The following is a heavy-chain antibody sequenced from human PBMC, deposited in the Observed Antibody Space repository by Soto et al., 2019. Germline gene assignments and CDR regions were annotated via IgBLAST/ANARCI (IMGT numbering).Heavy chain of an antibody. CDR2: ISYDGSNK. D-gene: IGHD3-10*01. V-gene: IGHV3-30-3*01. CDR3: AGSGAYFDY. J-gene: IGHJ4*02. CDR1: GFTFSSYA. Sequence: PGGSLRLSCAASGFTFSSYAMHWVRQAPGKGLEWVAVISYDGSNKYYADSVKGRFTISRDNSKNTLYLQMNSLRAEDTAVYYCAGSGAYFDYWGQGDLVTVSS.